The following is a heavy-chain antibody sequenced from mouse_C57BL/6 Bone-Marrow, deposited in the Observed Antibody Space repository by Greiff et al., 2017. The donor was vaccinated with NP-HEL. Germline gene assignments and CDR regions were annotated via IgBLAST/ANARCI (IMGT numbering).Heavy chain of an antibody. J-gene: IGHJ3*01. CDR3: ARNWERVSWFAY. D-gene: IGHD4-1*01. V-gene: IGHV5-2*01. CDR2: INSDGGST. Sequence: EVQLQQSGGGLVQPGESLKLSCESNEYEFPSHDMSWVRKTPAKRLELVAAINSDGGSTYYPDTMERRFIISRDNTKKTLYLQVSSLRSEDTALYYCARNWERVSWFAYWGQGTLVTVSA. CDR1: EYEFPSHD.